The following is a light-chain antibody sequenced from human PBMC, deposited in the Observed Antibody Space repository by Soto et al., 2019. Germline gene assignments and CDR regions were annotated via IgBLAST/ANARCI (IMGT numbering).Light chain of an antibody. CDR1: QNVRSDY. Sequence: EIVLTQSPVTLSLSPGDRATLSCRASQNVRSDYFAWYQQKPGQAPRVIIFGVSTRASATPDRFRGSGSGTYFTLTISRLEPDDFALYYCQQYGNSPLTFGGGTKVE. V-gene: IGKV3-20*01. CDR3: QQYGNSPLT. J-gene: IGKJ4*01. CDR2: GVS.